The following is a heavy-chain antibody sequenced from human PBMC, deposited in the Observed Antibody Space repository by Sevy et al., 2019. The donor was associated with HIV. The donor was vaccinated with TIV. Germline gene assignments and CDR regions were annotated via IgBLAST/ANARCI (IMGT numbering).Heavy chain of an antibody. V-gene: IGHV3-11*01. CDR3: ARDHVKDGDLGDYYYFAMDV. D-gene: IGHD4-17*01. CDR2: ISGGGSDI. J-gene: IGHJ6*02. CDR1: GFTLSDYY. Sequence: GSLRLSCAASGFTLSDYYMSWIRQAPGKGLEWVSYISGGGSDIYYADSVKGRFSVSRDNAKNSLYLQMNSLRAEDTAVYYCARDHVKDGDLGDYYYFAMDVWGQGTTVTVS.